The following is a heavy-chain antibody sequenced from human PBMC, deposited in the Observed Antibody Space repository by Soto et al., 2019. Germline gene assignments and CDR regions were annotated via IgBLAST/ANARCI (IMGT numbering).Heavy chain of an antibody. D-gene: IGHD3-22*01. CDR1: GGSISSSNYY. Sequence: SETLSLTCTVSGGSISSSNYYWGWIRQPPGKGLEWIGSIYYSGSTYYNPSLKSRVTISVDTSKNQFSLKLSSVTAADTSVYYCARENPYDSSGYYLDYWGQGTLVTVSS. V-gene: IGHV4-39*02. CDR3: ARENPYDSSGYYLDY. J-gene: IGHJ4*02. CDR2: IYYSGST.